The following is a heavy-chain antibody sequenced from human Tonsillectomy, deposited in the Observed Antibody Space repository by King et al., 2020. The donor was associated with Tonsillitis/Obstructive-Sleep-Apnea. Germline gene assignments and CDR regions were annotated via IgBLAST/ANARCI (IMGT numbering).Heavy chain of an antibody. CDR1: GYTFTDYP. V-gene: IGHV7-4-1*02. CDR2: INPNTGNP. CDR3: ARDEDTPAAAYYSYYMVG. Sequence: QLVQSGSELKKPGASVKVSCKASGYTFTDYPMNWVRQAPGQGLEWMGWINPNTGNPTYGQGFTGRFVFSLDTAVNTAYLQISSLKAEDTAVYYCARDEDTPAAAYYSYYMVGWGKRTTVTVSS. D-gene: IGHD2-2*01. J-gene: IGHJ6*03.